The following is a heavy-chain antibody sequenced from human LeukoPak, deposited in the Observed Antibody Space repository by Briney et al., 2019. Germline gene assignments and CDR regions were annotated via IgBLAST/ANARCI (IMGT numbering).Heavy chain of an antibody. CDR3: GELGITLTGGV. V-gene: IGHV3-53*01. Sequence: GGSLRLSCTVSGFTVSSDSMSWVRQAPGKGLEWVSFIYSGGSTHYSDSVKGRFAISRDNAKNSLYLQMNILRAENTAVYYGGELGITLTGGVWGKGTKVTNSS. CDR2: IYSGGST. J-gene: IGHJ6*04. D-gene: IGHD3-10*02. CDR1: GFTVSSDS.